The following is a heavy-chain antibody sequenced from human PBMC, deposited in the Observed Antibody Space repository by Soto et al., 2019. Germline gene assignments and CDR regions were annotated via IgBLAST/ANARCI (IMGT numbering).Heavy chain of an antibody. CDR1: GDSVSSNSAA. V-gene: IGHV6-1*01. J-gene: IGHJ6*03. CDR2: TYYRSKWYN. D-gene: IGHD7-27*01. Sequence: SQTLSLPCAISGDSVSSNSAAWNWIRQSPSRGLEWLGRTYYRSKWYNDYAVSVKSRITINPDTSKNQFSLQLNSVTPEDTAVYYCARGPTGDGTWYYYMDVWGKGTTVTVSS. CDR3: ARGPTGDGTWYYYMDV.